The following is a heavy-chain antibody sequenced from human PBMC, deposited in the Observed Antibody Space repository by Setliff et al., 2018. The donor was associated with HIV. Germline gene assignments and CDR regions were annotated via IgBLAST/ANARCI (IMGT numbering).Heavy chain of an antibody. CDR2: IYYSGSA. D-gene: IGHD6-19*01. V-gene: IGHV4-30-4*08. CDR3: ARSDGGAVAVDYYYYYMDV. J-gene: IGHJ6*03. CDR1: GGSISSGDYF. Sequence: SETLSLTCTVSGGSISSGDYFLSWIRQAPGKGLEWIGCIYYSGSAYYNPSLQSRVTISVDTSKNQVSLKLNSMTAADTAAYFCARSDGGAVAVDYYYYYMDVWGKGTTVTVSS.